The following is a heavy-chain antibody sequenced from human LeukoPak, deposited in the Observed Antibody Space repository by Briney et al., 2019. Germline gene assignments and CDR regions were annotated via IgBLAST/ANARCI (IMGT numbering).Heavy chain of an antibody. CDR1: GGSFSGYY. D-gene: IGHD4-11*01. CDR2: INHSGST. CDR3: ARGRDYTDFDY. Sequence: PSETLSLTCAVYGGSFSGYYWSWIRQPPGKGLEWIGEINHSGSTNYNPSLKSRVTISVGTSKNQFSLKLSSVTAADTAVYYCARGRDYTDFDYWGQGTLVTVSS. V-gene: IGHV4-34*01. J-gene: IGHJ4*02.